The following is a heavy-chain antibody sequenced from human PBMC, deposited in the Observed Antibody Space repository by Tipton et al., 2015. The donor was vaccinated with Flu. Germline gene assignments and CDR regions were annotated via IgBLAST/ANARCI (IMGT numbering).Heavy chain of an antibody. Sequence: SLRLSCAASGFTFSTYWIHWVRQTPGKGLEWVSRISPDGSRTTYADSVKGRFTISRDNAKNSLYLQLNSLSAEDTAVYYCARDLTVAGTGPHFDYWGQGTLVTVSS. CDR1: GFTFSTYW. D-gene: IGHD6-19*01. CDR3: ARDLTVAGTGPHFDY. J-gene: IGHJ4*02. CDR2: ISPDGSRT. V-gene: IGHV3-74*01.